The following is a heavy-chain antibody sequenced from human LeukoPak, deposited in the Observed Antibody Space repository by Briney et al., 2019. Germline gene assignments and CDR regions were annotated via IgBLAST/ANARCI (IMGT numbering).Heavy chain of an antibody. CDR2: IYYSGYT. J-gene: IGHJ4*02. D-gene: IGHD3-22*01. V-gene: IGHV4-59*01. CDR1: GGXISSYY. CDR3: ARANYYDSSGYIRPPKFDY. Sequence: SETLSLTCTVSGGXISSYYWSWIRQPPGKGLEWIGYIYYSGYTNYNPSLKSRVTISVDTSKNQFSLKLSSVTAADTAVYYCARANYYDSSGYIRPPKFDYWGQGTLVTVSS.